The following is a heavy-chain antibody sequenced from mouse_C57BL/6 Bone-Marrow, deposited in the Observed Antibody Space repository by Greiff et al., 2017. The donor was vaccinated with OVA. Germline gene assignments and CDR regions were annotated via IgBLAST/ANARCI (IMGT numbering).Heavy chain of an antibody. V-gene: IGHV1-47*01. D-gene: IGHD4-1*01. CDR2: FHPYNDDT. CDR3: ARGNWDGWYFDV. CDR1: GYTFTTYP. J-gene: IGHJ1*03. Sequence: VKLQESGAELVKPGASVKMSCKASGYTFTTYPIEWMKQNHGKSLEWIGNFHPYNDDTKYNEKFKGKATLTVEKSSSTVYLELSRLTSDDSAVYYCARGNWDGWYFDVWGTGTTVTVSS.